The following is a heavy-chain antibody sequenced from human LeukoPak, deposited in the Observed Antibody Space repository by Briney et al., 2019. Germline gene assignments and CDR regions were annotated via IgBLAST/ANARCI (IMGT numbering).Heavy chain of an antibody. CDR1: GGSISSGSYY. CDR2: IYTSGST. CDR3: ARDHLMYYYDSSGSYFDY. V-gene: IGHV4-61*02. J-gene: IGHJ4*02. Sequence: PSQTLSLTCTVSGGSISSGSYYWSWIRQPAGKGLEWTGRIYTSGSTNYNPSLKSRVTISVDTSKNQFSLKLSSVTAADTAVYYCARDHLMYYYDSSGSYFDYWGQGTLVTVSS. D-gene: IGHD3-22*01.